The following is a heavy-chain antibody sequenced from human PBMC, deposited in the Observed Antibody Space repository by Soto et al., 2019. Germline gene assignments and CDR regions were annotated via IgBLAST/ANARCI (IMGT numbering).Heavy chain of an antibody. V-gene: IGHV3-20*01. Sequence: GGSLRLSCAASGFTFDDYGMSWVRQAPGKGLEWVSGINWNGGSTGYADSVKGRFTISRDNAKNSLYLQMNSLRAEDTALYHCARDSRGYSSSWYDYWGQGTLVTVSS. CDR2: INWNGGST. D-gene: IGHD6-13*01. J-gene: IGHJ4*02. CDR3: ARDSRGYSSSWYDY. CDR1: GFTFDDYG.